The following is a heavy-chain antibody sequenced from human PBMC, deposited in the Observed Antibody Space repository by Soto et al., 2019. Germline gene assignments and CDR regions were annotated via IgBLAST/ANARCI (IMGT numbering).Heavy chain of an antibody. V-gene: IGHV1-18*01. Sequence: QVQLVQSGAEVKRPGASVKVSCQASGYNYNTYGVGWVRQAPGKGLEWLGWISAYYGDTNYAQSLQDRVTMTIDTSTRRAHVEPRSPGSDDTAVYYGASPLGAVYSDSSAYYFDFWCQGTLVIFSS. D-gene: IGHD3-22*01. J-gene: IGHJ4*02. CDR1: GYNYNTYG. CDR3: ASPLGAVYSDSSAYYFDF. CDR2: ISAYYGDT.